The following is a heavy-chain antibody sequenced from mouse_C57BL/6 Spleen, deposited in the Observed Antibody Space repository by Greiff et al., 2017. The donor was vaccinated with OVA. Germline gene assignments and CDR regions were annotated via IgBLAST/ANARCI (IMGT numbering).Heavy chain of an antibody. J-gene: IGHJ4*01. CDR1: GYTFTDYY. CDR3: AREGATVVEGAMDY. V-gene: IGHV1-75*01. D-gene: IGHD1-1*01. CDR2: IFPGSGST. Sequence: QVQLKQSGPELVKPGASVKISCKASGYTFTDYYINWVKQRPGQGLEWIGWIFPGSGSTYYNEKFKGKATLTVDKSSSTAYMLLSSLTSEDSAVYFCAREGATVVEGAMDYWGQGTSVTVSS.